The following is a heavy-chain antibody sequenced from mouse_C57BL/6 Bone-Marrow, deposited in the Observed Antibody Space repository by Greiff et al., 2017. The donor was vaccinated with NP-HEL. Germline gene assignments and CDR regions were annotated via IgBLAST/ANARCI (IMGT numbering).Heavy chain of an antibody. V-gene: IGHV1-63*01. CDR3: ARSRGYGWYFDV. CDR2: IYPGGGYT. D-gene: IGHD3-1*01. J-gene: IGHJ1*03. CDR1: GYTFTNYW. Sequence: QVQLQQSGAELVRSGTSVKMSCKASGYTFTNYWIGWAKQRPGHGLEWIGDIYPGGGYTNYNEKFKGKATLTADKSSSTAYMQFSSLTSEDSAIYYCARSRGYGWYFDVWGTGTTVTVSS.